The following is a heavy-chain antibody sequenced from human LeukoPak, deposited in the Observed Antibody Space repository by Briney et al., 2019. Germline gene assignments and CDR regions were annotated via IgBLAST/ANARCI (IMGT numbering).Heavy chain of an antibody. CDR1: GFTFSSYG. Sequence: GGSLRLSCAASGFTFSSYGMHWVRQAPGKGLEWGAVIWYGGSNKYYADSVKGRFTISRDNSKNTLYLQMNSLRAEDTAVYYCAKDLSGYDFWSGYQDFDYWGQGTLVTVSS. CDR3: AKDLSGYDFWSGYQDFDY. D-gene: IGHD3-3*01. J-gene: IGHJ4*02. CDR2: IWYGGSNK. V-gene: IGHV3-30*02.